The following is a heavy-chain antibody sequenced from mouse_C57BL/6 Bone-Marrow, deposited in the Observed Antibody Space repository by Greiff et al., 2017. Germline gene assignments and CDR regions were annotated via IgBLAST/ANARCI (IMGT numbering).Heavy chain of an antibody. J-gene: IGHJ2*01. CDR3: STGFDY. V-gene: IGHV5-17*01. Sequence: EVKLMESGGGLVKPGGSLKISCAASGFTFSDYGMHWVSQAPEKGLEWVAYISSGSSTIYYADTVKGRFTIHRDNAKHTLFLQMTVLRCEDTAMYYCSTGFDYWGQGTTLTVSS. CDR2: ISSGSSTI. CDR1: GFTFSDYG.